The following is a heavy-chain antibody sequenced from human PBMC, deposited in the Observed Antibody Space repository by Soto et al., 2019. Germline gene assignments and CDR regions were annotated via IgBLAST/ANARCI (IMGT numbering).Heavy chain of an antibody. CDR3: AKDHSSGSYPTPDLDY. CDR2: ISYDGSNK. J-gene: IGHJ4*02. V-gene: IGHV3-30*18. CDR1: GFTFSSYG. Sequence: GGSLRLSCAASGFTFSSYGMHWVRQAPGKGLEWVAVISYDGSNKYYADSVKGRFTISRDNSKNTLYLQMNSLRAEDTAVYYCAKDHSSGSYPTPDLDYWGQGTLVTVSS. D-gene: IGHD3-22*01.